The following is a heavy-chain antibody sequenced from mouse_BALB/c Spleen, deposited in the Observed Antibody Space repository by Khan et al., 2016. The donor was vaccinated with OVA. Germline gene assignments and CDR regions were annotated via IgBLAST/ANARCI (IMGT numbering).Heavy chain of an antibody. Sequence: QVHVKQSGAELAKPGASVKMSCKASGYTFTTYWMHWVKQRPGQGLEWIGYINPTSGYTDYNEKFKDRATLSADKSSSTAYMQLSSLTSEDYAVYYCTRDRIDYWGQGTTLTVSS. CDR3: TRDRIDY. CDR2: INPTSGYT. V-gene: IGHV1-7*01. J-gene: IGHJ2*01. CDR1: GYTFTTYW.